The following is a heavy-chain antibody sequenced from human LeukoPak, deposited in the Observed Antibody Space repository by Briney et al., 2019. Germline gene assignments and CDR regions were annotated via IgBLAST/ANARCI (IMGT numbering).Heavy chain of an antibody. J-gene: IGHJ6*02. Sequence: GGSLSFSGSASGFTFSTYPLGWVGQAQGQGRTWVSPISDSGGSTYYADSVKGRFTISRDNSKNTLYLQMNSLRAEDTAIYYCAKGRIAVAPYYGMDVWGRGTTVSVSS. D-gene: IGHD6-19*01. CDR2: ISDSGGST. V-gene: IGHV3-23*01. CDR3: AKGRIAVAPYYGMDV. CDR1: GFTFSTYP.